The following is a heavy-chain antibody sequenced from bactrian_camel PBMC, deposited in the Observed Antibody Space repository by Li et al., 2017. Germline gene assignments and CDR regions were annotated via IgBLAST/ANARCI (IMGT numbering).Heavy chain of an antibody. CDR3: AADGIWVGHCTPGGDFEY. J-gene: IGHJ4*01. Sequence: HVQLVESGGGLVQPGGSLRLSCAASGFTFSSYWMYWVRQAPGKGLEWVSVINSGGATYYADSVKGRFTISHDIAKNTLYLQMNSLDPEDTAMYYCAADGIWVGHCTPGGDFEYWGQGTQVTVS. CDR1: GFTFSSYW. D-gene: IGHD3*01. V-gene: IGHV3S1*01. CDR2: INSGGAT.